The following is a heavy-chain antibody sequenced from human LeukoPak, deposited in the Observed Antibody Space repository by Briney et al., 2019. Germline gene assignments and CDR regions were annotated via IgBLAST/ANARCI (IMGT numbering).Heavy chain of an antibody. J-gene: IGHJ3*02. V-gene: IGHV4-59*01. D-gene: IGHD4-23*01. CDR1: GGSISSYY. Sequence: PSETLSLTCTVSGGSISSYYWSWIRQPPGKGLEWIGYIFYTGSTNYNPSLKSRVTISVLTSKNRFSLKLSSVTAADTAVYYCATLAGGDDAFDIWGQGTMVTVSS. CDR2: IFYTGST. CDR3: ATLAGGDDAFDI.